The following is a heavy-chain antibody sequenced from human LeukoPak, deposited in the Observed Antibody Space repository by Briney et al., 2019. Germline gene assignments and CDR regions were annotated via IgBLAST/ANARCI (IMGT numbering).Heavy chain of an antibody. V-gene: IGHV3-23*01. Sequence: GGSLRLSCAASGFTFSTYAMSWVRQAPGKGLEWVSAISGRGGDTYYADSVKGRFTISRDNAKNLVFLQMNSLRDEDTAVYYCARRRRLDYWGQGTLVTVSS. CDR2: ISGRGGDT. J-gene: IGHJ4*02. CDR1: GFTFSTYA. CDR3: ARRRRLDY.